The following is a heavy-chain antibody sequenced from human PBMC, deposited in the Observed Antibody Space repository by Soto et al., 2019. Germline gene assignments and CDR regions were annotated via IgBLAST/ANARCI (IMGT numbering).Heavy chain of an antibody. CDR2: LNAGGDNT. J-gene: IGHJ3*02. V-gene: IGHV3-23*01. CDR3: AHPRGYGVFDAYDI. Sequence: GGSLRLSCVASGFTFSIYAMSWVRQAPGKGLEWVSALNAGGDNTYYADSVKGRFTISRDNSMNALYLQMNSLRIEDTAVYYCAHPRGYGVFDAYDIWGQGTMVTVPS. CDR1: GFTFSIYA. D-gene: IGHD4-17*01.